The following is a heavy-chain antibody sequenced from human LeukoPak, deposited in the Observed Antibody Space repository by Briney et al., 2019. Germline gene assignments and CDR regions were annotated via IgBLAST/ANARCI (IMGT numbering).Heavy chain of an antibody. CDR2: IHRSGTT. J-gene: IGHJ4*02. D-gene: IGHD2-2*01. CDR1: GSSISSDYL. Sequence: SETLSLTCAVSGSSISSDYLWGWIRQPPEKGLEWIGNIHRSGTTYYNPSLKSRVTISVDTSKNQFSLRLSSVTAADTAVYYCARHADIVVVPAAYFDYWGQGTLVTVSS. CDR3: ARHADIVVVPAAYFDY. V-gene: IGHV4-38-2*01.